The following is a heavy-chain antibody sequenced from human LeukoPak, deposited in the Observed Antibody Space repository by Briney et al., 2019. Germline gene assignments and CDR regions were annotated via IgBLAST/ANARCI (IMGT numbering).Heavy chain of an antibody. V-gene: IGHV4-4*07. J-gene: IGHJ4*02. Sequence: SETLSLTCSVSGGSISSYYWSWIRQPAGKGLEWIGRIYTSGSTNYNPSLKSRVTMSVDTSKNQFSLKLSSVTAADTAVYYCARGLGYCSSTSRYVLDYWGQGTLVTVSS. CDR3: ARGLGYCSSTSRYVLDY. CDR1: GGSISSYY. D-gene: IGHD2-2*01. CDR2: IYTSGST.